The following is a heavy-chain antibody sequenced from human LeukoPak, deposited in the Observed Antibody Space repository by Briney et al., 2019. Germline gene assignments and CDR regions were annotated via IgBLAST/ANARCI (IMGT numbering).Heavy chain of an antibody. CDR1: GFTLNSYS. CDR2: ISNSGSTI. CDR3: ARGWGSVVRQGYYDSGTCLKWLDP. J-gene: IGHJ5*02. Sequence: GGSLRLSCAVSGFTLNSYSMHWVRQAPGKGREWISYISNSGSTIYYGDSVKGRFTISRDNANNSLYLQMNSLRAEDTAVYYCARGWGSVVRQGYYDSGTCLKWLDPWGQGTLVIVSS. V-gene: IGHV3-48*04. D-gene: IGHD3-10*01.